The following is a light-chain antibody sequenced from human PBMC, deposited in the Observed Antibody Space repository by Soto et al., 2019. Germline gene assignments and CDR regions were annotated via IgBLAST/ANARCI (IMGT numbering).Light chain of an antibody. V-gene: IGLV1-51*01. J-gene: IGLJ2*01. CDR1: SSNIGNNY. CDR3: GTWDSSLSAVV. Sequence: QSVLTQPPSVSAAPGQKVTISCYGSSSNIGNNYVSWYQQLPGTAPKLLIYDNNKRPSGIPDRFSGSKSGTSATLGITGLQTGGEADYYCGTWDSSLSAVVFGGGTKVTVL. CDR2: DNN.